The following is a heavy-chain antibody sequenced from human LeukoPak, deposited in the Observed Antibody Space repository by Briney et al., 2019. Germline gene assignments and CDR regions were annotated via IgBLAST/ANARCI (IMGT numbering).Heavy chain of an antibody. Sequence: GGSLRLSCAASGFTFSSYAMHWVRQAPGKGLEWVAVISYDGSNKYYADSVKGRFTISRDNSKNTLYLQMNSLRAEDTAVYYCARETNPAQPGAFDIWGQGTMVTVSS. CDR2: ISYDGSNK. J-gene: IGHJ3*02. CDR1: GFTFSSYA. D-gene: IGHD1-1*01. CDR3: ARETNPAQPGAFDI. V-gene: IGHV3-30-3*01.